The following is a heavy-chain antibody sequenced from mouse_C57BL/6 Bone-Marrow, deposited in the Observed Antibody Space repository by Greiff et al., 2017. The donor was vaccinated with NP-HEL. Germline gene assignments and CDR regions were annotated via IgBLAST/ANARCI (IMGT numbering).Heavy chain of an antibody. D-gene: IGHD2-14*01. CDR3: ARKTGYQRDFDY. Sequence: EVQLQQSGPVLVKPGASVKMSCKASGYTFTDYYMNWVKQSHGKSLEWIGVINPYNGGTSYNQKFKGKATLTVDKSSSTAYMELNSLTSEDSAVYYCARKTGYQRDFDYWGQGTTLTVSS. CDR1: GYTFTDYY. V-gene: IGHV1-19*01. CDR2: INPYNGGT. J-gene: IGHJ2*01.